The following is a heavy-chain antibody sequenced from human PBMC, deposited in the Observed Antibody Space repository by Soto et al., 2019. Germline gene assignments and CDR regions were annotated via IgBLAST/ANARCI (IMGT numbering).Heavy chain of an antibody. CDR2: INHSGST. D-gene: IGHD3-22*01. CDR3: ARSNDSSGPNDY. J-gene: IGHJ4*02. CDR1: GGSFSGYY. V-gene: IGHV4-34*01. Sequence: PSETLSLTCAVYGGSFSGYYWSWIRQPPGKGLEWIGEINHSGSTNYNPSLKSRVTISVDTSKNQFSLKPSSVTAADTAVYYCARSNDSSGPNDYWGQGTLITVYS.